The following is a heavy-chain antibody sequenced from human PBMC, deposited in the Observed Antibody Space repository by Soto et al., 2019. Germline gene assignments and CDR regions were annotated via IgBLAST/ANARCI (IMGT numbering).Heavy chain of an antibody. V-gene: IGHV3-30*18. CDR3: AKDIVKYTYGACDY. CDR2: ISYDGSNQ. J-gene: IGHJ4*02. CDR1: GFSFNTYG. Sequence: QVQLVESGGAVVQPGKSLRLSCAASGFSFNTYGMYWVRQAPGKGLEWVAAISYDGSNQYHADSVKGRFTISRDNSKSTLYLQMISLRVEDTAVYYCAKDIVKYTYGACDYWGQGALVTVSS. D-gene: IGHD5-18*01.